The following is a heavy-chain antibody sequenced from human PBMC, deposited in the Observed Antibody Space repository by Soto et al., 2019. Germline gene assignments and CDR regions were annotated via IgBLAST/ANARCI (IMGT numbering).Heavy chain of an antibody. CDR1: GDSINNYY. D-gene: IGHD6-13*01. Sequence: PSETLSLTCTVSGDSINNYYWSWIRQPPVKRLEWIGYIYYTGSTTYNPSLESRVTMSVDTSKNQFSLKLNSVNAADTAVYYCAKYRRTEAEGFTLDYWGRGTLVTVSS. J-gene: IGHJ4*02. CDR2: IYYTGST. CDR3: AKYRRTEAEGFTLDY. V-gene: IGHV4-59*01.